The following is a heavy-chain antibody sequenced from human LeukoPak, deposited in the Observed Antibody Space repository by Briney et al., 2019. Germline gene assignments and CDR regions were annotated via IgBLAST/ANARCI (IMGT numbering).Heavy chain of an antibody. V-gene: IGHV3-11*04. J-gene: IGHJ4*02. CDR2: ISSSGSTI. CDR1: GFTFSDYY. CDR3: ARDLYYDSSGYYYY. D-gene: IGHD3-22*01. Sequence: GGSLRLSCAASGFTFSDYYMSWIRQAPGKGLEWVSYISSSGSTIYYADSVKGRFTISRDSAKNSLYLQMNSLRAEDTAVYYCARDLYYDSSGYYYYWGQGTLVTVSS.